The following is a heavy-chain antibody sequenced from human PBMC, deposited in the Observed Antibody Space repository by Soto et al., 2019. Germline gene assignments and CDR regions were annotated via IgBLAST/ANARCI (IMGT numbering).Heavy chain of an antibody. CDR2: ISGSGGST. CDR1: GFTFSIYA. Sequence: EVQLLESGGGLVQPGGSLRLSCAAAGFTFSIYAMSWVRQAPGKGLEWVSAISGSGGSTYYADSVKGRFTISRDNSKNPLYLQMNSLIADDTAVYYCAKATRGGAATLIRDYWGQGTLVTVSS. CDR3: AKATRGGAATLIRDY. D-gene: IGHD6-13*01. V-gene: IGHV3-23*01. J-gene: IGHJ4*02.